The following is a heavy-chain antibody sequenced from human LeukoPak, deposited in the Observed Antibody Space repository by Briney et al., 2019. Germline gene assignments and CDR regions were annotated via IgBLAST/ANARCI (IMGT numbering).Heavy chain of an antibody. Sequence: ASVKVSCKASGGTFSSYAISWVRQAPGQGIERTGRIIPILGIANYAQKFQGRVTITADKSTSTAYMELSSLRSEDTAVYYCARGKVVVPYGMDVWGQGTTVTVSS. V-gene: IGHV1-69*04. CDR2: IIPILGIA. CDR3: ARGKVVVPYGMDV. CDR1: GGTFSSYA. J-gene: IGHJ6*02. D-gene: IGHD2-15*01.